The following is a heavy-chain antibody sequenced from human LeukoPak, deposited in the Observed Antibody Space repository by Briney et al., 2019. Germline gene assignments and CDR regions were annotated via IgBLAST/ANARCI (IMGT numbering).Heavy chain of an antibody. CDR2: IWYDGSNK. J-gene: IGHJ4*02. D-gene: IGHD3-10*01. Sequence: GGSLRLSCAASGFTFSSYGMHWVRQAPGKGLEWVAVIWYDGSNKYYADSVKGRFTISRDNSKNTLYLQMNSLRAEDTAVYYCARDGREILWNYFDYWGQGTLVTVSS. CDR1: GFTFSSYG. V-gene: IGHV3-33*01. CDR3: ARDGREILWNYFDY.